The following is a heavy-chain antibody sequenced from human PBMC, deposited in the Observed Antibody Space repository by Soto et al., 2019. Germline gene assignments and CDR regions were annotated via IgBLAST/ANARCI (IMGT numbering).Heavy chain of an antibody. V-gene: IGHV3-21*01. Sequence: GGSLRLSCAASGFTFSSYSMNWVRQAPGKGLEWVSSISSSSSYIYYADSVKGRFTISRDNAKNSLYLQMNSLRAADTAVYYCARISYDYGDYTRGMDVWGQGTTVTVSS. CDR1: GFTFSSYS. CDR2: ISSSSSYI. D-gene: IGHD4-17*01. CDR3: ARISYDYGDYTRGMDV. J-gene: IGHJ6*02.